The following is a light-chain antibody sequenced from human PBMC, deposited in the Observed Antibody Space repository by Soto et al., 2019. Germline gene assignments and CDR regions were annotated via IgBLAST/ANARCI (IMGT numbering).Light chain of an antibody. CDR3: QVWDSSSDQRV. CDR2: DDN. J-gene: IGLJ3*02. Sequence: SYELTQPPSVSVAPGHTAAITCGGDNLVTKRVHWYQQRPGQAPVLVVYDDNARPSGIPDRISGSKSGNPATLTISGVEAGDEADYYCQVWDSSSDQRVFGGGTKLTVL. CDR1: NLVTKR. V-gene: IGLV3-21*02.